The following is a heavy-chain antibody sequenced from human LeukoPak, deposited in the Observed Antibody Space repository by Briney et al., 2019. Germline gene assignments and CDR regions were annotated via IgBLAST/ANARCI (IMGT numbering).Heavy chain of an antibody. Sequence: GGSLRLSCAASEFTFATYGMHWVRQAPGKGLEWVSAITGSGDDTYYADSVKGRFTISRDNSKNTLYLQMNSLRADDTALYYCAKDGGDYRNYFYYNGMNGWGHGTTVTVSS. D-gene: IGHD4-17*01. J-gene: IGHJ6*02. CDR1: EFTFATYG. CDR3: AKDGGDYRNYFYYNGMNG. CDR2: ITGSGDDT. V-gene: IGHV3-23*01.